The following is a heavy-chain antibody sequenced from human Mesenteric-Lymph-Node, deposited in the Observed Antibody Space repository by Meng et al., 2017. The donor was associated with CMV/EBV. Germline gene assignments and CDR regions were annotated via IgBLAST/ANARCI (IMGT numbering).Heavy chain of an antibody. Sequence: ASVKVSCKASGYTFTGYYMHWVRQAPGQGLEWMGWINPNRGGTNYAQKFQGRVTMTRDTSISTAYMELSRLRSDDTAVYYCARDEVGATGGVFDYWGQGTLVTVSS. D-gene: IGHD1-26*01. CDR2: INPNRGGT. CDR1: GYTFTGYY. CDR3: ARDEVGATGGVFDY. V-gene: IGHV1-2*02. J-gene: IGHJ4*02.